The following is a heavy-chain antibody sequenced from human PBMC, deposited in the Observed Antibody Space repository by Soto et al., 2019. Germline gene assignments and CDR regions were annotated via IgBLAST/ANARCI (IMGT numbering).Heavy chain of an antibody. CDR3: ARERYYDSSGYPNWFDP. Sequence: GASVKVSCKASGYTFTSYAMHWVRQAPGQRLEWMGWINADNGNTKYSQKFQGRVTITRDTSASTAYMELSSLRSGDTAVYYCARERYYDSSGYPNWFDPWGQGTLVTVSS. D-gene: IGHD3-22*01. J-gene: IGHJ5*02. CDR2: INADNGNT. CDR1: GYTFTSYA. V-gene: IGHV1-3*01.